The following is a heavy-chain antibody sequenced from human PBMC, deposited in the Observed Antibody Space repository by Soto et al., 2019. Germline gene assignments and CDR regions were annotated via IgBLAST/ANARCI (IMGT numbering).Heavy chain of an antibody. CDR3: ASFVSSREDFDIAAAGTFDY. CDR2: IIPIFGTA. Sequence: SVKVSCKASGGTFSSYAISWVRQAPGQGLEWMGGIIPIFGTANYAQKFQGRVTITADESTSTAYMELSSLRSEDTAVYYCASFVSSREDFDIAAAGTFDYWGQGYPVTVSS. CDR1: GGTFSSYA. V-gene: IGHV1-69*13. J-gene: IGHJ4*02. D-gene: IGHD6-13*01.